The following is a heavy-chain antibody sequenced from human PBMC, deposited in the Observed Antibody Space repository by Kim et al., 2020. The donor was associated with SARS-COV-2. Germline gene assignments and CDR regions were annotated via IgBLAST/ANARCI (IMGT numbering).Heavy chain of an antibody. CDR3: ARGARSYYYDYMDV. CDR2: INHSGAT. Sequence: SETLSLTCAVYGGSFSDYYWSWIRQPPGQGLEWIGKINHSGATNYNPSLETRVTISLDTSKNQFSLNLRSVTATDTAIDYCARGARSYYYDYMDVWGKGTTVTVSS. CDR1: GGSFSDYY. D-gene: IGHD3-10*01. J-gene: IGHJ6*03. V-gene: IGHV4-34*01.